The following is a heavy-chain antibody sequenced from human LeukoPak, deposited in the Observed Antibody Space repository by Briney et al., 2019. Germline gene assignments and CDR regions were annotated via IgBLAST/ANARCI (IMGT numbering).Heavy chain of an antibody. CDR3: AKTRGSGPFDY. V-gene: IGHV3-23*01. Sequence: GGSLRLSCAASGFTFNTYGMSWVRQAPGKGLEWVSSITGGGDSTSYADSVRGRFTISRDNSKNTLYLQMNNLRAEDTAVYYCAKTRGSGPFDYWGQGTLVTVSS. D-gene: IGHD3-10*01. CDR2: ITGGGDST. J-gene: IGHJ4*02. CDR1: GFTFNTYG.